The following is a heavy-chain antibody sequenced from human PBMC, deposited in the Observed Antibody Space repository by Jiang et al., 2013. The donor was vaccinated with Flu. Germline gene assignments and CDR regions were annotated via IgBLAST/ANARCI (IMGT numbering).Heavy chain of an antibody. CDR1: GGSISSYY. CDR3: ARHVGSGYLVWLDY. D-gene: IGHD3-22*01. Sequence: SETLSLTCTVSGGSISSYYWSWIRQPPGKGLEWIGYIYYSGSTNYNPSLKSRVTISVDTSKNQFSLKLSSVTAADTAVYYCARHVGSGYLVWLDYWGQGTLVTVSS. J-gene: IGHJ4*02. V-gene: IGHV4-59*08. CDR2: IYYSGST.